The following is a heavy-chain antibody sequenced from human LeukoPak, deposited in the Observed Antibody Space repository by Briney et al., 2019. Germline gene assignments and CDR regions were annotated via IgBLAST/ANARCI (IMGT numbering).Heavy chain of an antibody. CDR3: AKDGLVVRPWVYYYYYYMDV. V-gene: IGHV3-64*02. CDR1: GFTFSSYA. D-gene: IGHD1-26*01. CDR2: ISTNGCST. Sequence: GGSLRLSCAASGFTFSSYAMHWVRQAPGKGLEYVSGISTNGCSTYYADSVKGRFTISRDNSKNTLYLQMNSLRAEDTAVYYCAKDGLVVRPWVYYYYYYMDVWGKGTTVTISS. J-gene: IGHJ6*03.